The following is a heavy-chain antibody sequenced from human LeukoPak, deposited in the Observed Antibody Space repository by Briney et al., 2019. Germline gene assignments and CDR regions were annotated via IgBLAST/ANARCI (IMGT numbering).Heavy chain of an antibody. D-gene: IGHD3-22*01. CDR3: ARPGYYDSSGYYFGFDY. J-gene: IGHJ4*02. CDR2: IIPIFGTA. V-gene: IGHV1-69*13. Sequence: SVKVSCKASGGTFISYAISWVRQAPGQGLEWMGGIIPIFGTANYAQKFQGRVTITADESTSTAYMELSGLRSEDTAVYYCARPGYYDSSGYYFGFDYWGQGTLVTVSS. CDR1: GGTFISYA.